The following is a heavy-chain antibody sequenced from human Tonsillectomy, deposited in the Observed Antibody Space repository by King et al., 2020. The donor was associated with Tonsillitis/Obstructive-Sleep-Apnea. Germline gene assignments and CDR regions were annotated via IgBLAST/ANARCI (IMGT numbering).Heavy chain of an antibody. V-gene: IGHV3-64D*06. Sequence: VQLVESGGGLVKPGGSLRLSCSASGFTFSSYAMHWVRQAPGKGLEYVSAISSNGGSTYYADSVKGRFTISRDNSKNTLYLQMSSLRAEDTAVYYCVKGGYCSSTSCWGHYGLDVWGQGTTVTVSS. CDR2: ISSNGGST. CDR1: GFTFSSYA. CDR3: VKGGYCSSTSCWGHYGLDV. D-gene: IGHD2-2*01. J-gene: IGHJ6*02.